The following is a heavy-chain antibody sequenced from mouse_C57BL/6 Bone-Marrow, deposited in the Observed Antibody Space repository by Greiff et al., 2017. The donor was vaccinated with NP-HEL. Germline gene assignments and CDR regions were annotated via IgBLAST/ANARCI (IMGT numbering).Heavy chain of an antibody. CDR1: GYAFSSSW. CDR2: IYPGDGDT. Sequence: VQLQQSGPELVKPGASVKISCTASGYAFSSSWMNWVKQRPGKGLEWIGRIYPGDGDTNYNGKFKGKATLTADKSYSTAYMQLSSLTSEDSAVYLCARATPVGFDYWGQGTTLTVSS. J-gene: IGHJ2*01. CDR3: ARATPVGFDY. D-gene: IGHD1-1*01. V-gene: IGHV1-82*01.